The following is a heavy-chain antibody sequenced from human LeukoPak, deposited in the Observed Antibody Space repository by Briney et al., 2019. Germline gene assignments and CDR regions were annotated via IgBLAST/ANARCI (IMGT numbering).Heavy chain of an antibody. Sequence: SETLSLTCAVYGGSFSGYHWSWIRQPPGKGLEWIGEINHSGSTNYNPSLKSRVTISVDTSKNQFSLKLSSVTAADTAVYYCARRRYCSSTSCYLSSFASFDYWGQGTLVTVSS. CDR2: INHSGST. D-gene: IGHD2-2*01. J-gene: IGHJ4*02. CDR3: ARRRYCSSTSCYLSSFASFDY. V-gene: IGHV4-34*01. CDR1: GGSFSGYH.